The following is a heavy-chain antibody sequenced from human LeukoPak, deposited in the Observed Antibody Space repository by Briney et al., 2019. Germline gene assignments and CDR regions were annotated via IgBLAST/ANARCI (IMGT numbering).Heavy chain of an antibody. CDR1: GFTLDDYG. CDR2: INWNGGST. J-gene: IGHJ4*02. Sequence: GGALRLSCAAAGFTLDDYGMSWVRQAPGKGLEGVSGINWNGGSTGYADSVKGRFTISRDNAKNSLYLQMNSLRAEDTAVYYCAREESSSSGYYFDYWGQGALVTVSS. D-gene: IGHD6-6*01. V-gene: IGHV3-20*04. CDR3: AREESSSSGYYFDY.